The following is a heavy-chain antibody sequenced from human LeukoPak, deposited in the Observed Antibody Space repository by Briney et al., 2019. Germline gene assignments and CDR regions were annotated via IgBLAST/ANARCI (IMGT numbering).Heavy chain of an antibody. V-gene: IGHV3-23*01. CDR1: GFTFSSYA. Sequence: PGGSLRLSCAASGFTFSSYAMSWVRQAPGKGLEWVSSITASGGTTYYADSVKGRFTISRDNANNSLYLQMNSLRDEDTAVYYCARARRYRSSWYHDYWGQGSLVTVSS. CDR3: ARARRYRSSWYHDY. D-gene: IGHD6-13*01. CDR2: ITASGGTT. J-gene: IGHJ4*02.